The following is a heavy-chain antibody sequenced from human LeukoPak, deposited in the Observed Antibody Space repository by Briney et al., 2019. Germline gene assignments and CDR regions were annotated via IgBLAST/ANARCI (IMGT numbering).Heavy chain of an antibody. CDR1: GFTVSSNY. J-gene: IGHJ3*01. CDR2: IYSGGST. Sequence: GGSLRLSCAASGFTVSSNYMSWVRQAPGKGLEWVSVIYSGGSTYYADSVKGRFTISRDNSKNTLYLQMNSLRAEDTAVYYCARAVAAAGMVFGPDALDFWGQGTMVTVSS. D-gene: IGHD6-13*01. V-gene: IGHV3-66*01. CDR3: ARAVAAAGMVFGPDALDF.